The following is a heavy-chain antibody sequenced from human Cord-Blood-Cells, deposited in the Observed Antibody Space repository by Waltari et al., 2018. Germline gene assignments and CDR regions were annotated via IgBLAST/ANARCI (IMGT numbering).Heavy chain of an antibody. Sequence: QVQLVQSGAEVKKPGASVKVPCKASGYTFTGYYMPWGRKPPGQGLEWMGWINPNSGGTNYAQKFQGRVTMTRDTSISTAYMELSRLRSDDTAVYYCARCKVVAAAGRYWFDPWGQGTLVTVSS. CDR1: GYTFTGYY. CDR3: ARCKVVAAAGRYWFDP. CDR2: INPNSGGT. V-gene: IGHV1-2*02. D-gene: IGHD6-13*01. J-gene: IGHJ5*02.